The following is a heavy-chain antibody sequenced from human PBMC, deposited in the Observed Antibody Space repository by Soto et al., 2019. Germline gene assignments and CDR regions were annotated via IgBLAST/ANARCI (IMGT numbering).Heavy chain of an antibody. V-gene: IGHV1-3*01. CDR2: INAGNGNT. CDR3: ARGSSKAAPGYFDS. J-gene: IGHJ4*02. Sequence: GASVKVSCKASGYTFTSYAMHWVRQAPGQRLEWMGWINAGNGNTKYSQNFQGRVTITRDTSASTANMELSSLKSEDTAVSYCARGSSKAAPGYFDSWGGGPLLPFPS. CDR1: GYTFTSYA. D-gene: IGHD6-6*01.